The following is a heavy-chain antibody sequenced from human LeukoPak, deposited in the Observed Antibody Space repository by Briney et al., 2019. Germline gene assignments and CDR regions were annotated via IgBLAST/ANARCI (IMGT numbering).Heavy chain of an antibody. CDR1: GFTFTRYW. CDR2: VKQDGSEQ. Sequence: GGSLRLSCATSGFTFTRYWMAWIRQSPGKGLEWVANVKQDGSEQYYLDSVEGRFTVSRDNAENSLYLQMNNLRGEDTAVYFCSNGIYDRSLWGQGTLVTVSS. J-gene: IGHJ4*02. CDR3: SNGIYDRSL. V-gene: IGHV3-7*01. D-gene: IGHD2-8*01.